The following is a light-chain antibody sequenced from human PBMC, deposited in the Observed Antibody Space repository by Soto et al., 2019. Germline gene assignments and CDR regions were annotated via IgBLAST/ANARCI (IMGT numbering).Light chain of an antibody. CDR1: SSNIGTNT. CDR2: SDN. V-gene: IGLV1-44*01. Sequence: QAVVTQPPSASGTPGQRVTISCSGSSSNIGTNTVIWYQHLPGAAPKLLIYSDNQRPSGVPDRFSGSKSGTSASLAISGLQSEDEADYYCASWDVSLVVFGGRIKLTVL. CDR3: ASWDVSLVV. J-gene: IGLJ2*01.